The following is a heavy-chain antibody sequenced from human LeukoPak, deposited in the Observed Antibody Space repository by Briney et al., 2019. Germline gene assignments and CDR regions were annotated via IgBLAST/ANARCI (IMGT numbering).Heavy chain of an antibody. V-gene: IGHV1-2*02. Sequence: ASVKVSCKASGYTRTGYYMHLVRQAPGQGLEWMGWINPNSGGTNYAQKFQGRVTMARDTSISTAYMELSRLRSDDTAVYYCARSEDGSFDYWGQGTLVTVSS. CDR1: GYTRTGYY. CDR2: INPNSGGT. CDR3: ARSEDGSFDY. J-gene: IGHJ4*02.